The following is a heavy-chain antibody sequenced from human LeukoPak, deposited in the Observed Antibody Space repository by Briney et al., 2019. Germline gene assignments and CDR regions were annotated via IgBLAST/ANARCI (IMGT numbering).Heavy chain of an antibody. Sequence: ASVNVSCKASGGTFDTYTFTWVRQAPGQGLEWLGKSIPLLASPDYAPKFQGRVTITSDESSSTVYMEPRSLTFDDTAVYYCTREVGTGSLDDWGQGTLVIVSS. V-gene: IGHV1-69*05. CDR2: SIPLLASP. J-gene: IGHJ4*02. D-gene: IGHD1-26*01. CDR1: GGTFDTYT. CDR3: TREVGTGSLDD.